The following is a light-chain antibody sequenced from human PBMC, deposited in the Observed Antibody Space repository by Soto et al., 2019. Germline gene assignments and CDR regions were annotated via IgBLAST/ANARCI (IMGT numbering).Light chain of an antibody. Sequence: ETVLTQSPGTLSLSPGERATLSCRASQSVSSSYLAWYQQKPGQAPRLLIYGASSRATGIPDRSSGSGSGTDFTLTISRLEPEDFAVYYCQQYGSSPMYTFGQGTKLEIK. CDR2: GAS. J-gene: IGKJ2*01. V-gene: IGKV3-20*01. CDR1: QSVSSSY. CDR3: QQYGSSPMYT.